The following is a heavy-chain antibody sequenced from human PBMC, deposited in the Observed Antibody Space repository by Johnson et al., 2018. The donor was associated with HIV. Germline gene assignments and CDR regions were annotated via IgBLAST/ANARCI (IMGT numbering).Heavy chain of an antibody. V-gene: IGHV3-30*02. CDR2: IRYDGSNK. Sequence: QVQLVESGGGVVQPGGSLRLSCAASGFTFSSYGMHWVRQAPGKGLEWVAFIRYDGSNKYYADSVKGRFTISRDNSKNTLYLQMNSLRAEDTAVYYCAKDCGDYYDSSGCGGAFDIWGQGTMVTVSS. J-gene: IGHJ3*02. CDR3: AKDCGDYYDSSGCGGAFDI. CDR1: GFTFSSYG. D-gene: IGHD3-22*01.